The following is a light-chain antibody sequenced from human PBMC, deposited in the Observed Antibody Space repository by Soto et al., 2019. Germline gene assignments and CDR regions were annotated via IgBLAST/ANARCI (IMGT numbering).Light chain of an antibody. J-gene: IGKJ5*01. V-gene: IGKV3D-20*02. CDR2: GAS. Sequence: EIVLTQSPGTLSLSPGESATLSCRASQSVSSSYLAWYQQKPGQAPRLLIYGASNRATGIPARFSGSGSATDFTVTISSLEPEDFAVYYCQQGTNWPTFGQGTRLEIK. CDR1: QSVSSSY. CDR3: QQGTNWPT.